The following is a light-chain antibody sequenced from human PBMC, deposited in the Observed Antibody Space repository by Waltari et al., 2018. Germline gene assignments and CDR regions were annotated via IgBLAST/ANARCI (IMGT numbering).Light chain of an antibody. J-gene: IGKJ3*01. V-gene: IGKV1-39*01. Sequence: DIQMTQYTSSLSASVGDRVSITCRASQSINKYLNWYQQRPGEAPNLLIYAAFNLQSGVPSRFRGSGSGTDFTLTISGLQPEDSATYYCHQSYRFPPTFGPGTKLDIK. CDR1: QSINKY. CDR2: AAF. CDR3: HQSYRFPPT.